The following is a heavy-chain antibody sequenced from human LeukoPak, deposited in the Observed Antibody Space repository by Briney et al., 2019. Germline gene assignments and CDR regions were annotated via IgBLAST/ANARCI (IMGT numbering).Heavy chain of an antibody. Sequence: ASVKVSCKASGYTFTSYAMHWVRQAPGQRLEWMGWINPNSGGTNYAQKFQGRVTMTRDTSISTAYMELSRLRSDDTAVYYCARVGSYDSSGYYHGFDYWGQGTLVTVSS. D-gene: IGHD3-22*01. CDR2: INPNSGGT. CDR3: ARVGSYDSSGYYHGFDY. V-gene: IGHV1-2*02. CDR1: GYTFTSYA. J-gene: IGHJ4*02.